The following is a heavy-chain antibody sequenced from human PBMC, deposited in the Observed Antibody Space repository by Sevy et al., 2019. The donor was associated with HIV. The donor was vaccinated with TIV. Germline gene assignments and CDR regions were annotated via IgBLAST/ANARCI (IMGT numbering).Heavy chain of an antibody. Sequence: SETLSLTCTVSGGSISSGGYYWSWIRQYPGKGLEWIGYIYYSGSTYYNPSLKSRVTISVDTSKNQFSLKLSSVTAADTAVYYCARVSCSGGSCLRDHDAFDIWGQGTMVTVSS. V-gene: IGHV4-31*03. CDR2: IYYSGST. CDR3: ARVSCSGGSCLRDHDAFDI. CDR1: GGSISSGGYY. D-gene: IGHD2-15*01. J-gene: IGHJ3*02.